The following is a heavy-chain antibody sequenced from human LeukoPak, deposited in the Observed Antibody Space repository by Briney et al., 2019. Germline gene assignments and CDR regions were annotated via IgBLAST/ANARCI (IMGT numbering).Heavy chain of an antibody. J-gene: IGHJ6*03. D-gene: IGHD3-3*01. CDR3: TRTIWSWKSSQYYYYMDV. V-gene: IGHV3-73*01. Sequence: GGSLGLSCAASGFTFSGSAMHWVRQASGKGLEWVGRTRSKANSYATAYAASVKGRFTISRDDSKNTAYLQMNSLKTEDTAVYYCTRTIWSWKSSQYYYYMDVWGKGTTVTVSS. CDR2: TRSKANSYAT. CDR1: GFTFSGSA.